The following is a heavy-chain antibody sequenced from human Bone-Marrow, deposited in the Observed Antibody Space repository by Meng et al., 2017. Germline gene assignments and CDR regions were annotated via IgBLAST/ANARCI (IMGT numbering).Heavy chain of an antibody. Sequence: ASVKVSCKASGYTFTSYGISWVRQAPGQGLEWMGWISAYNGNTNYAQKLQGRVTMTTNTSTSTAYMELRGLRSDDTAVYYCARVLSRQVVTPGGLWGQGTLVTVSS. CDR1: GYTFTSYG. V-gene: IGHV1-18*01. J-gene: IGHJ4*02. CDR2: ISAYNGNT. D-gene: IGHD4-23*01. CDR3: ARVLSRQVVTPGGL.